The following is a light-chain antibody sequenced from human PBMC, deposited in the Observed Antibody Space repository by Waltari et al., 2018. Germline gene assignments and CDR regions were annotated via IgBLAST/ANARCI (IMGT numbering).Light chain of an antibody. J-gene: IGLJ2*01. CDR3: CSYAGSYILV. Sequence: QSALTQPRSVSGSPGQSVTTSCTGPSSVVGYYNYVSWYQQRPGKAPRLILYDVTKRPSGVPDRFSGSKSGNTASLTISGLQAEDEADFYCCSYAGSYILVFGGGTKLTVL. V-gene: IGLV2-11*01. CDR2: DVT. CDR1: SSVVGYYNY.